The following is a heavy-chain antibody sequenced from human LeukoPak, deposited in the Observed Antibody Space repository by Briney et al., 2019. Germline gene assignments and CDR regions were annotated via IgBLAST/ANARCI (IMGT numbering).Heavy chain of an antibody. CDR3: AKQYYYDSSGEPILFDY. CDR1: GFSFSSYG. Sequence: PGRSLRLSCAASGFSFSSYGMHWVRQAPGKGLEWVAVISYDGSNKYYADSVKGRFTISRDNSKNTLYLQMNSLRAEDTAVYYCAKQYYYDSSGEPILFDYWSQGTLVTVSS. CDR2: ISYDGSNK. V-gene: IGHV3-30*18. J-gene: IGHJ4*02. D-gene: IGHD3-22*01.